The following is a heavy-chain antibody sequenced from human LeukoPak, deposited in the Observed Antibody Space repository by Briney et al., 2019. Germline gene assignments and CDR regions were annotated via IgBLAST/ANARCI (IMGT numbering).Heavy chain of an antibody. CDR1: GFTFSSYW. Sequence: GGSLRLSCAASGFTFSSYWMHWVRQAPGKGLVWVSRIQTDGSSTNYADSVKGRFTISRDNSKNTLYLQMNSLRAEDTAVYYCAKGSKSIPVDPWGQGTLVTVSS. V-gene: IGHV3-74*01. CDR3: AKGSKSIPVDP. D-gene: IGHD2-2*01. J-gene: IGHJ5*02. CDR2: IQTDGSST.